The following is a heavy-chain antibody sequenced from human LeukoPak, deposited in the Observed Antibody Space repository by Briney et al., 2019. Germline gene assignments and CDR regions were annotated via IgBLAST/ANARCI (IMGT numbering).Heavy chain of an antibody. CDR2: IYYSGTT. CDR3: ARHVVSGWYHY. D-gene: IGHD6-19*01. CDR1: GGSIGTYS. J-gene: IGHJ4*02. Sequence: SETLSLTCTVSGGSIGTYSWNWIRQPPGKGLEWIGYIYYSGTTNYNPSLKSRVTISVDTSKNQFSLKLSSVTAADTAVYYCARHVVSGWYHYWGQGTLVTVSS. V-gene: IGHV4-59*08.